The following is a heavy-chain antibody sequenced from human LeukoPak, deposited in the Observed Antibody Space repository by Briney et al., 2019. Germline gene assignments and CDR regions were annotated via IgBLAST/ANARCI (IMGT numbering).Heavy chain of an antibody. CDR2: ISAYNGNT. J-gene: IGHJ5*02. Sequence: ASVKVSCKASGGTFSSYAISWVRQAPGQGLEWMGWISAYNGNTNYAQKLQGRVTMTTDTSTSTAYMELRSLRSDDTAVYYCARAVYYDFWSGYLGRAGNWFDPWGQGTLVTVCS. CDR3: ARAVYYDFWSGYLGRAGNWFDP. V-gene: IGHV1-18*01. D-gene: IGHD3-3*01. CDR1: GGTFSSYA.